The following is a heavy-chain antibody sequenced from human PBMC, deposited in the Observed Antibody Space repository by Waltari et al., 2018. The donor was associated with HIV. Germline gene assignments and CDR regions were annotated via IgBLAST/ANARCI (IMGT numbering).Heavy chain of an antibody. D-gene: IGHD3-3*01. Sequence: QVTLQQWGAGLLKPSGTLFTTCAVHGGSYSAFYWGWIRQPPGKGLKWIGEINHSESTYYNPSLKSRVTISVDTSKNQFSLMLSSVTAADTAVYYCARGRDDFWSGYPGGFDPWGQGTLVTVSS. J-gene: IGHJ5*02. CDR2: INHSEST. V-gene: IGHV4-34*01. CDR3: ARGRDDFWSGYPGGFDP. CDR1: GGSYSAFY.